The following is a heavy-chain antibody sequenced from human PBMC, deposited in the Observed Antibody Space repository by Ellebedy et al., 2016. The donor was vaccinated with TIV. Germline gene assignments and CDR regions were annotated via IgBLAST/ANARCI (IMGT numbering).Heavy chain of an antibody. CDR1: GFTFSRYS. CDR2: ITSTSDNR. V-gene: IGHV3-48*04. D-gene: IGHD4-17*01. Sequence: GESLKISCAASGFTFSRYSMNWVRQAPGKGLECISFITSTSDNRYYADSVKGRFTISRDNAKNSLYLQMNSLRAEDTAVYYCARDYGDYFDYWGQGTLVTVSS. CDR3: ARDYGDYFDY. J-gene: IGHJ4*02.